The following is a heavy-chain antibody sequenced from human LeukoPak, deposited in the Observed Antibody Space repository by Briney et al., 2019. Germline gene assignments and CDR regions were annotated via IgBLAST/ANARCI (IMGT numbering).Heavy chain of an antibody. CDR3: ARDSSPLSTSSQGY. CDR1: GFTFSSYS. CDR2: ISSSSSYI. J-gene: IGHJ4*02. Sequence: KPGGSLRLSCAASGFTFSSYSMSWVRQAPGKGLEWVSSISSSSSYIYYADSVKGRFTISRDNAKNSLYLQMNSLRAEDTAVYYCARDSSPLSTSSQGYWGQGTLVTVSS. D-gene: IGHD2-2*01. V-gene: IGHV3-21*01.